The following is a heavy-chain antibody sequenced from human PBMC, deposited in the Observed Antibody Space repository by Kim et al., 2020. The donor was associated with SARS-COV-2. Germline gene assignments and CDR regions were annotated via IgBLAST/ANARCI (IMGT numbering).Heavy chain of an antibody. CDR2: INHSGST. J-gene: IGHJ3*02. CDR3: ARRIPYYYDSRGAFDI. Sequence: SETLSLTCAVYGGSFSGYYWSWIRQPPGKGLEWIGEINHSGSTNYNPSLKSRVTISVDTSKNQFSLKLSSVTAADTAVYYCARRIPYYYDSRGAFDIWGQGTMVTVSS. CDR1: GGSFSGYY. D-gene: IGHD3-22*01. V-gene: IGHV4-34*01.